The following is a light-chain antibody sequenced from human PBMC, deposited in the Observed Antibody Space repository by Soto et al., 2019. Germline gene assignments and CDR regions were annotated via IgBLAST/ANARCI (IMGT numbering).Light chain of an antibody. CDR2: SAS. J-gene: IGKJ1*01. CDR3: QQYGSSPT. CDR1: QSVSSNY. Sequence: EIVLTQSPGTLSLSPGERATLSCRASQSVSSNYLAWYQQKPGQAPRVLIYSASSRATGIPDRFSGSGSGTDFTLTISRLEPEDFAVYYRQQYGSSPTFGQGTKVEIK. V-gene: IGKV3-20*01.